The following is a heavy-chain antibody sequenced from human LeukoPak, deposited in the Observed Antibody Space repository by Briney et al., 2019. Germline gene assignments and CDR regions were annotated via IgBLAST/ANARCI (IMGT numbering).Heavy chain of an antibody. CDR1: GFTFSSDA. CDR2: ISGSGGST. D-gene: IGHD3-9*01. J-gene: IGHJ4*02. Sequence: GSLRLSCAASGFTFSSDAMSWVRQAPGKGLECVSAISGSGGSTYYADSVKGRVTISRDNSKNTLYLQMNSLRAEDTAVYYCAKTAWYYDILTGYYIYWGQGTLVTVSS. V-gene: IGHV3-23*01. CDR3: AKTAWYYDILTGYYIY.